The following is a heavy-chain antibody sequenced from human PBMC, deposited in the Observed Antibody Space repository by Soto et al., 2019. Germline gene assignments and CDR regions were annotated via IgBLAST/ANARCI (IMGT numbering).Heavy chain of an antibody. V-gene: IGHV4-31*03. CDR3: ASSVGGAAAGIFDY. D-gene: IGHD6-13*01. CDR2: IYYSGST. J-gene: IGHJ4*02. Sequence: QVQLHESGPGLVMSSQTLFLPCTISRRSIRSGGYYWSWISQHPGKGLEWIVHIYYSGSTYYNLSLKSRVTISVDTAKNQFSMKLSSVTAADTAVYYCASSVGGAAAGIFDYWGQGTLVTFAS. CDR1: RRSIRSGGYY.